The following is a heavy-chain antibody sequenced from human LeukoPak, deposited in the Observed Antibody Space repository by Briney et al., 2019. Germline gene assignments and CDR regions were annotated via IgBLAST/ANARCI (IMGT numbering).Heavy chain of an antibody. Sequence: SQTLSLTCAVSGGSISSGGYPWSWIRQPPGKGLEWIGYIYHNGNTYYSPSLKSRVTISVDRSKNQLSLKLSSVTAADTAMYYCASGGYSYGFDYWGQGILVTVSS. V-gene: IGHV4-30-2*01. CDR3: ASGGYSYGFDY. CDR1: GGSISSGGYP. J-gene: IGHJ4*02. CDR2: IYHNGNT. D-gene: IGHD5-18*01.